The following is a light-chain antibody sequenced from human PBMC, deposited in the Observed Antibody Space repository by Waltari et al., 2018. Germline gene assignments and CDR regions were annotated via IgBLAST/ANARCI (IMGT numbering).Light chain of an antibody. CDR3: SSYAGSNNLV. V-gene: IGLV2-8*01. CDR2: EVN. CDR1: SSDVGGYNY. J-gene: IGLJ1*01. Sequence: QSALTQPPSASGSRGQSVTISCTGTSSDVGGYNYVSWYQHHPGEAPQLMIFEVNKRPAGVPERFSGSKSGNTASLTVSGLQAEDDADYYCSSYAGSNNLVFGTGTKVTVL.